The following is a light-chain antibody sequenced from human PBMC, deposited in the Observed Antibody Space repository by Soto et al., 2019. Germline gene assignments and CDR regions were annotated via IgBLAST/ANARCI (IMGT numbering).Light chain of an antibody. Sequence: EVVMTQSPATLSVSPGERATLSCRASQSVSNNYLAWYQQKPGQAPRLLVYGASSRATGIADRFSGSGSATDFTLTISRLEPEDLAVYYSHQYGSSRTFGQGPKVDIK. V-gene: IGKV3-20*01. CDR1: QSVSNNY. CDR3: HQYGSSRT. J-gene: IGKJ1*01. CDR2: GAS.